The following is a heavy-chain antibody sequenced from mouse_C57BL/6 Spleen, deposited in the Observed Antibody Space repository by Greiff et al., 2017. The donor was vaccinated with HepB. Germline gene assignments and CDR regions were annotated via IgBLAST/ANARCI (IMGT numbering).Heavy chain of an antibody. CDR3: ASYSSYPFAY. CDR2: ISSGSSTI. D-gene: IGHD2-5*01. Sequence: EVQVVESGGGLVKPGGSLKLSCAASGFTFSDYGMHWVRQAPEKGLEWVAYISSGSSTIYYADTVKGRFTISRDNAKNTLFLQMTSLRSEDTAMYYCASYSSYPFAYWGQGTLVTVSA. CDR1: GFTFSDYG. J-gene: IGHJ3*01. V-gene: IGHV5-17*01.